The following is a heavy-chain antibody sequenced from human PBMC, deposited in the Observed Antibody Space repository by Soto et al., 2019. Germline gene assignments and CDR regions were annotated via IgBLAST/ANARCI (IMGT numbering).Heavy chain of an antibody. D-gene: IGHD3-10*01. V-gene: IGHV3-21*01. CDR2: ISSGSSYI. CDR1: GFTFTTYA. J-gene: IGHJ5*02. CDR3: ARDFTLAPVRGHLDP. Sequence: PGGSLRLSCAASGFTFTTYAMNWVRQAPGKGLEWVSSISSGSSYIYYADSVKGRFTISRDNAKNSLFLQMNSLRDEDTAIYYCARDFTLAPVRGHLDPWGQGTLVTVSS.